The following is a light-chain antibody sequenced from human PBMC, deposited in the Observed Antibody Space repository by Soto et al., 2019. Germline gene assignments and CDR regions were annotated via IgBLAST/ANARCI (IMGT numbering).Light chain of an antibody. V-gene: IGLV2-8*01. Sequence: SALTQPPSASGSPGQSVTISCTGTSSDVGGYNYVSWYQQHPGKAPKLMISEVSKRPSGVPDRLSGSKSGNTASLTVSGLQAEDEADYYCSSFAGNNNLVFGGGTKPTVL. CDR1: SSDVGGYNY. CDR2: EVS. CDR3: SSFAGNNNLV. J-gene: IGLJ2*01.